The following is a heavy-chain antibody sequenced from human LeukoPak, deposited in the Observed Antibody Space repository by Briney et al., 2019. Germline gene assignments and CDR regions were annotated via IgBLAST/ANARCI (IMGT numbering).Heavy chain of an antibody. CDR2: ISGSGGST. V-gene: IGHV3-23*01. D-gene: IGHD2-21*02. J-gene: IGHJ4*02. Sequence: GGSLSLSCAASGFTFSSYAMSWVRQAPGKGLEWVSAISGSGGSTYYADSVKGRFTISRDNSKNTMYLQMNSLRAEDTAVYYCARGGLNIVVVTAIAAPPGYWGQGTLVTVSS. CDR1: GFTFSSYA. CDR3: ARGGLNIVVVTAIAAPPGY.